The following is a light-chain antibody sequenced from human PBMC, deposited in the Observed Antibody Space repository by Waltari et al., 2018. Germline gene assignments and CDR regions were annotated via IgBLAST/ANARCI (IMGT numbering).Light chain of an antibody. Sequence: EIVLTQSPGTLSLSPGERATLSCRASQSVSRSLAWYQQKPGQAPRLLIYDASTRATCIPDRFSGSGSGTDFSLTISRLEPEDFAVYYCQKYVSLPATFGQGTKVEIK. CDR2: DAS. CDR3: QKYVSLPAT. V-gene: IGKV3-20*01. J-gene: IGKJ1*01. CDR1: QSVSRS.